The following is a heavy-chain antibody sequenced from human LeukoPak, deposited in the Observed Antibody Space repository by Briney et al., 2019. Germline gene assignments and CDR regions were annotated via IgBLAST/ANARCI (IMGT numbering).Heavy chain of an antibody. J-gene: IGHJ4*02. CDR3: ARARSLTGIFDY. D-gene: IGHD7-27*01. V-gene: IGHV3-53*01. CDR2: IYSGGST. CDR1: EFSVSSNY. Sequence: PGGSLRLSCAASEFSVSSNYMTWVRQAPGEGLEWVSVIYSGGSTYYADSVKGRFTISRDNSKNTLYLQMNSLRVEDTAVYYCARARSLTGIFDYWGQGTLVTVSS.